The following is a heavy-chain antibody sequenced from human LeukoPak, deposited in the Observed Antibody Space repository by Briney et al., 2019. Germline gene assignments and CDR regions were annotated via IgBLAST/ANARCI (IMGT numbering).Heavy chain of an antibody. V-gene: IGHV4-34*01. CDR2: INHSGST. J-gene: IGHJ5*02. CDR3: ARGPPLWFGDSPFDP. CDR1: GGSFSGYY. D-gene: IGHD3-10*01. Sequence: SETLSLTCAVYGGSFSGYYWSWIRQPPGKGLEWIGEINHSGSTNYNPSLKSRVTILVDTSKNQFSLKLSSVTAADTAVYYCARGPPLWFGDSPFDPWGQGTLVTVSS.